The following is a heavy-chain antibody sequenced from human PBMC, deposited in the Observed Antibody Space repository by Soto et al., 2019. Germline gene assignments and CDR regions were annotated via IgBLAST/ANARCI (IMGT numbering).Heavy chain of an antibody. CDR1: GFTFSIYS. V-gene: IGHV3-21*01. CDR3: ARSSRWYNNWFDP. D-gene: IGHD6-13*01. CDR2: ISSSSSYI. Sequence: EVQLVESGGGLVKPGGSLRLSCAASGFTFSIYSMTWVRQAPGKGLERVSAISSSSSYIYYADSVKGRFTISRDNAQNALYLQKHSLRAEDKAVYYCARSSRWYNNWFDPLGQGTLVTVYS. J-gene: IGHJ5*02.